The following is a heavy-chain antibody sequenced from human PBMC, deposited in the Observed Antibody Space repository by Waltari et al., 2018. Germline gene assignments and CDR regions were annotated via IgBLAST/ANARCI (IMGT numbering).Heavy chain of an antibody. CDR1: GDSIINHH. D-gene: IGHD3-9*01. CDR2: AFYTGRT. V-gene: IGHV4-59*11. Sequence: QVQLQESGPGLVKPSETLSLTCTVSGDSIINHHWAWIRQPPGKGLAWVGYAFYTGRTSYNPSLSSRLSISVDTSNNQFSLNLNSVTAADTAVYYCARDLGGFNHFDWFLSIWGPGTMVTVSS. J-gene: IGHJ3*02. CDR3: ARDLGGFNHFDWFLSI.